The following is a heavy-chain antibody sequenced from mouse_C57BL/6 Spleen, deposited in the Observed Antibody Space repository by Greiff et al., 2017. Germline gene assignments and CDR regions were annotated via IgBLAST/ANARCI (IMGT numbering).Heavy chain of an antibody. D-gene: IGHD4-1*01. V-gene: IGHV1-84*01. CDR1: GYTFTDYY. J-gene: IGHJ3*01. Sequence: LMESGPELVKPGASVQISCKASGYTFTDYYINWVKQRPGQGLEWIGWIYPGSGNTKYNEKFKGKATLTVDTSSSTAYMQLSSLTSEDSAVDFCARREWDSGFAYWGQGTLVTVSA. CDR3: ARREWDSGFAY. CDR2: IYPGSGNT.